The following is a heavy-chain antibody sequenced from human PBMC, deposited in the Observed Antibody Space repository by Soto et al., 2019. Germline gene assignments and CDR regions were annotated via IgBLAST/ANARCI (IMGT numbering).Heavy chain of an antibody. J-gene: IGHJ5*02. CDR2: ISSSSSYI. D-gene: IGHD2-15*01. CDR3: ARDGVVVVAATVSNWFDP. CDR1: GFTFSSYS. V-gene: IGHV3-21*01. Sequence: EVQLVESGGGLVKPGGSLRLSCAASGFTFSSYSMNWVRQAPGKGLEWVSSISSSSSYIYYADSVKGRFTISRDNAKNSLYLQMNSLRAEDTAVYYCARDGVVVVAATVSNWFDPWGQGTLVTVSS.